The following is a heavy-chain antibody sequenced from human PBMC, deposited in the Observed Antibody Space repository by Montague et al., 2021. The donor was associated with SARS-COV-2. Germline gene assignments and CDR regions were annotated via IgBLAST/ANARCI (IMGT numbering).Heavy chain of an antibody. Sequence: SETLSLTCTVSGDSISSSSYNWGWIRQPPGKELEWIGNVHCSGRPYYNPSLKSRVTIYVDTSKNQLSLKLSSVTAADTAVYYCTRHVHMTWPEPSPGFDYWGQGTLVTVSS. D-gene: IGHD1-1*01. CDR1: GDSISSSSYN. CDR3: TRHVHMTWPEPSPGFDY. J-gene: IGHJ4*02. V-gene: IGHV4-39*01. CDR2: VHCSGRP.